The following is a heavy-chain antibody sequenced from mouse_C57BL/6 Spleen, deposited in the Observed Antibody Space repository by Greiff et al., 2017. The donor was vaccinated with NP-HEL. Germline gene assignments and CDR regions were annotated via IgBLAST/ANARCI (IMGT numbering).Heavy chain of an antibody. D-gene: IGHD1-1*01. CDR2: IDPSDSYT. V-gene: IGHV1-59*01. J-gene: IGHJ1*03. CDR1: GYTFTSYW. Sequence: VQLQQPGAELVRPGTSVKLSCKASGYTFTSYWMHWVKQRPGQGLEWIGVIDPSDSYTNYNQKFKGKATLTVDTSSSTAYMQLSSLTSEDSAVYYCARRNYGSSPGFDVWGTGTTVTVSS. CDR3: ARRNYGSSPGFDV.